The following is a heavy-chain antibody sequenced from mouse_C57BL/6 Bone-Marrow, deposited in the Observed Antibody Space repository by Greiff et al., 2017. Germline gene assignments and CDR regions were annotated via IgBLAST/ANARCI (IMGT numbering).Heavy chain of an antibody. Sequence: VQLVESGPGLVAPSQSLSITCTVPGFSLTSYGVHWVRQPPGKGLEWLVVLWSDGSTTYNSALKSRLSISKDNSKSQVFVKMNSLQTNDTAMYYCAREGNCAFAYWGQGTLVTVSA. D-gene: IGHD2-1*01. V-gene: IGHV2-6*03. CDR2: LWSDGST. CDR3: AREGNCAFAY. CDR1: GFSLTSYG. J-gene: IGHJ3*01.